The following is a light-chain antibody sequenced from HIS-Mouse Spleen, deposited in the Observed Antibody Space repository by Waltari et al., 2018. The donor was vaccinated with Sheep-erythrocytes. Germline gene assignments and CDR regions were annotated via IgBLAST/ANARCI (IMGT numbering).Light chain of an antibody. J-gene: IGKJ1*01. CDR3: MQALQTPRT. CDR2: LGS. Sequence: DIVMTQSPLSLPVTPGEPASISCKSSQSLLHSNGYNYLDWYLQKPGQSPQLLIYLGSNRAAGVPNRFSGSGSGTDFTLKISRVKAEDVGVYCCMQALQTPRTFGQGTKVEIK. V-gene: IGKV2-28*01. CDR1: QSLLHSNGYNY.